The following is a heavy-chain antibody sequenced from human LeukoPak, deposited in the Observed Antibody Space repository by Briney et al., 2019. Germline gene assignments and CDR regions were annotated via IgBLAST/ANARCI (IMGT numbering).Heavy chain of an antibody. D-gene: IGHD3-10*01. CDR1: GGSISSYY. V-gene: IGHV4-4*07. CDR3: AGDVSMVRGVIDY. Sequence: SETLSRTCTVSGGSISSYYWSWIRQPAGKGLEWIGRIYTSGSTNYNPSLKSRVTISVDTSKNQFSLKLSPVTGADTAVSYCAGDVSMVRGVIDYWGQGNLVTVSS. J-gene: IGHJ4*02. CDR2: IYTSGST.